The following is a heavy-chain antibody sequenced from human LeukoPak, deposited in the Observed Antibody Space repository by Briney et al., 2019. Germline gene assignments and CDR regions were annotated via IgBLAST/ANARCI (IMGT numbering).Heavy chain of an antibody. D-gene: IGHD2-2*01. Sequence: GGSLRLSCAASGFTFSSYWMSWVRQAPGKGLEWVANIKQDGSEKYYVDSVKGRFTISRDNAKNSLYLQMNSLRAEDTAVYYCARYLGYCSSTSCPLDTTGGMDVWGQGTTVTVSS. CDR2: IKQDGSEK. V-gene: IGHV3-7*01. J-gene: IGHJ6*02. CDR1: GFTFSSYW. CDR3: ARYLGYCSSTSCPLDTTGGMDV.